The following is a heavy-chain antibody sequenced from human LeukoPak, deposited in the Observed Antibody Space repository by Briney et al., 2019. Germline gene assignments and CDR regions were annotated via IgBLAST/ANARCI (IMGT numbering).Heavy chain of an antibody. J-gene: IGHJ4*02. CDR3: AKGTANLDY. V-gene: IGHV3-23*01. D-gene: IGHD1/OR15-1a*01. CDR2: ISRSGGST. CDR1: GFTFSSYE. Sequence: PGGSLRLSCAASGFTFSSYEMNWVRQAPGKGLEWVSSISRSGGSTYYADSVKGRFTISRDNSKNTLYLQMNSLRAEDTALYYCAKGTANLDYWGQGTLVTVSS.